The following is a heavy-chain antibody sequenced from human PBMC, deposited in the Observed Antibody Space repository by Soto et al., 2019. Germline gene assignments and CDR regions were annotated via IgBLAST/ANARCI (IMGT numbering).Heavy chain of an antibody. CDR2: ISSSSSYI. V-gene: IGHV3-21*01. D-gene: IGHD6-6*01. J-gene: IGHJ3*02. CDR1: GFTFSSYS. Sequence: GGSLRLSCAASGFTFSSYSMNWVRQAPGKGLEWVSSISSSSSYIYYADSVKGRFTISRDNAKNSLYLQMNRLRAEDTAVYYYARMQLGYDVFDIWGQGTMVTVS. CDR3: ARMQLGYDVFDI.